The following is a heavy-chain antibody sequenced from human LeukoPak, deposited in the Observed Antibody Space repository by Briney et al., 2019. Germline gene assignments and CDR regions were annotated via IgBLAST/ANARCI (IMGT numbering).Heavy chain of an antibody. CDR1: GYTFTSYG. Sequence: ASVKVSCKASGYTFTSYGISWVRQAPGQGLEWMGWISAYNGNTNYAQKLQGRVTMTTDTSTSTAYMELRSLRSDDTAVYYCASNYGSEQTYYYYYGMDVWGRGTTVTVSS. CDR3: ASNYGSEQTYYYYYGMDV. D-gene: IGHD3-10*01. CDR2: ISAYNGNT. V-gene: IGHV1-18*01. J-gene: IGHJ6*02.